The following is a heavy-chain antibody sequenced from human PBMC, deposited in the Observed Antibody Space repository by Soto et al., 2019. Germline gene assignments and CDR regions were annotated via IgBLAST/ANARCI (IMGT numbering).Heavy chain of an antibody. CDR2: ISAAGDP. J-gene: IGHJ6*02. Sequence: EVQLVESGGGLVQPGGSLRLSCEASGFTFRNYDMHWVRQGTGKGLEWASGISAAGDPEYADSVEGRFTSSRENAQNSSFLQMNSLRGGDTAVYYCARTDRDFYGLDVWGQGTTVIVSS. V-gene: IGHV3-13*05. CDR1: GFTFRNYD. CDR3: ARTDRDFYGLDV.